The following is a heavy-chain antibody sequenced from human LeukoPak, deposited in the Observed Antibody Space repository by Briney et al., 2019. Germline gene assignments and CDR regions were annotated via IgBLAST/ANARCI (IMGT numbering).Heavy chain of an antibody. Sequence: ASVTVSCKASGYTFTGYYMHWVRQAPGQGLEWMGWINPNSGGTNYAQKFQGRVTMTRDTSISTAYMELSRLRSDDTAVYYCARAPYGSMTTQDYWGQGTLVTVSS. CDR2: INPNSGGT. V-gene: IGHV1-2*02. J-gene: IGHJ4*02. CDR1: GYTFTGYY. D-gene: IGHD4-17*01. CDR3: ARAPYGSMTTQDY.